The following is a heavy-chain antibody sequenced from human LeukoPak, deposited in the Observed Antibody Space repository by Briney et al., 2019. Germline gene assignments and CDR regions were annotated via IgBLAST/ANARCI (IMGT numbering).Heavy chain of an antibody. CDR2: ISANSFYT. J-gene: IGHJ2*01. V-gene: IGHV3-23*01. CDR3: AKIGVSGSWFFDL. CDR1: GFTFSNHG. Sequence: TGGSLRLSCAASGFTFSNHGMSWVRQAPGKGLEGVSSISANSFYTYYADSVNGRFTVSRDNSKNTLYLKMNNMAAEDTAVYFCAKIGVSGSWFFDLWGRGTLLSVSS. D-gene: IGHD1-1*01.